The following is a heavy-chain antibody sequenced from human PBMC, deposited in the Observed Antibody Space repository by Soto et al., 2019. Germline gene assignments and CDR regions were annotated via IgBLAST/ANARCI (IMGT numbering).Heavy chain of an antibody. CDR1: GGSISSGDYY. Sequence: TSETLSLTCTVSGGSISSGDYYWSWIRQPPGKGLEWIGYIYYSGSTYYNPSLKSRVTISVDTSKNQFSLKLSSVTAADTAVYYCAREVLGITGTTNWGQGTLVTVSS. CDR3: AREVLGITGTTN. V-gene: IGHV4-30-4*01. CDR2: IYYSGST. J-gene: IGHJ4*02. D-gene: IGHD1-20*01.